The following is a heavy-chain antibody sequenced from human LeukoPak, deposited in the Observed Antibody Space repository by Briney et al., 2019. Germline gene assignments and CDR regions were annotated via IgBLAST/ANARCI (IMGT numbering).Heavy chain of an antibody. D-gene: IGHD1-14*01. CDR3: AREKNRNYFDY. CDR1: GFTFSSYA. J-gene: IGHJ4*02. CDR2: ISYGGSNK. V-gene: IGHV3-30*04. Sequence: PGGSLRRSCAASGFTFSSYAMHWVRQAPGKGLEWVAVISYGGSNKYYADSVKGRFTISRDNSKNTLYLQMNSLRAEDTAVYYCAREKNRNYFDYWGQGTLVTVSS.